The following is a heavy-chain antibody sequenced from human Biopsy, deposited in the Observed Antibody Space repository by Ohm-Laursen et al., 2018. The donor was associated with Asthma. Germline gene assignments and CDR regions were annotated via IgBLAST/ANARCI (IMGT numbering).Heavy chain of an antibody. CDR2: ISNDGKSE. CDR3: AKDVFPGWELRRGPDY. Sequence: SLRLSCAASGFTFSRYVMHWVRQAPGKGLEWVAVISNDGKSEYYGDSVKGRFTISRDKSKSTLYLQLSSLRAEDTAVYYCAKDVFPGWELRRGPDYWGQGTLVTVSS. CDR1: GFTFSRYV. J-gene: IGHJ4*02. V-gene: IGHV3-30*04. D-gene: IGHD1-26*01.